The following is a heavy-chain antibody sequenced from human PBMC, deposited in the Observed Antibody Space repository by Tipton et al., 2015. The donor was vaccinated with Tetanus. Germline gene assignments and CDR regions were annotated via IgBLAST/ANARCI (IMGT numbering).Heavy chain of an antibody. D-gene: IGHD5-12*01. CDR1: GDSMSGEFDY. J-gene: IGHJ4*02. V-gene: IGHV4-30-4*01. Sequence: TLSLTCTISGDSMSGEFDYWSWIRHLPGKGLEWIGYIHYRGTTLFNPSLKRRLTMSVDTSQNQSSLKLRSAAAADTAVYYCVRGRGLGAYSFGFEYWGRGALVTVSS. CDR3: VRGRGLGAYSFGFEY. CDR2: IHYRGTT.